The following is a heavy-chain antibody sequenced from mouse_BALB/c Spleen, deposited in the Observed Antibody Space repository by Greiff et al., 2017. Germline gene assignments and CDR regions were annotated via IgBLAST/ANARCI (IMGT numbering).Heavy chain of an antibody. CDR3: TRFTTGKTYYFDY. CDR2: ISSGGSYT. Sequence: DVMLVESGGGLVKPGGSLKLSCAASGFTFSSYTMSWVRQTPEKRLEWVATISSGGSYTYYPDSVKGRFTISRDNAKNTLYLQMSSLKSEDTAMYYCTRFTTGKTYYFDYWGQGTTLTVSS. J-gene: IGHJ2*01. CDR1: GFTFSSYT. D-gene: IGHD1-1*01. V-gene: IGHV5-6-4*01.